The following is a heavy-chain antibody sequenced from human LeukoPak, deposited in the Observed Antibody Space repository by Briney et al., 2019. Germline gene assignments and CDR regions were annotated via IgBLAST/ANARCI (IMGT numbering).Heavy chain of an antibody. Sequence: GGSLRPSCAASGITFSSYAMSWVRQAPGKGLEWVSTISGSSASIYYADSVKGRFTISRDNSKNTLYLQMNSLRAEDTAVYYCAKIGGIDYWGQGPLVTVSS. CDR1: GITFSSYA. CDR3: AKIGGIDY. D-gene: IGHD4-23*01. V-gene: IGHV3-23*01. J-gene: IGHJ4*02. CDR2: ISGSSASI.